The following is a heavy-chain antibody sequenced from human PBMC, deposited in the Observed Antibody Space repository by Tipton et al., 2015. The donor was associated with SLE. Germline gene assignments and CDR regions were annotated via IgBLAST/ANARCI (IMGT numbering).Heavy chain of an antibody. CDR3: ARVDDAYGFDT. CDR2: IYHSGKS. CDR1: GYSISSGYY. V-gene: IGHV4-38-2*01. J-gene: IGHJ5*02. Sequence: PGLVKPSEILSLSCAVSGYSISSGYYWGWVRQPPGKGLEWIGNIYHSGKSFYNPSLKSRLTMSVDTSKNQVSVNLTSVTAADTAVYFCARVDDAYGFDTWGQGTLVTVSS. D-gene: IGHD2-2*01.